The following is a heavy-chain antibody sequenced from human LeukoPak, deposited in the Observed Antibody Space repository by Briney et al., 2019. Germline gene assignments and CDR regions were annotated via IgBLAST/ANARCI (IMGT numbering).Heavy chain of an antibody. D-gene: IGHD3-22*01. CDR1: GGTFSSYS. CDR2: IIPAFGTA. J-gene: IGHJ6*03. V-gene: IGHV1-69*05. CDR3: ASEGNYDSSGYSRYNYYYMDA. Sequence: SVKVSCKGSGGTFSSYSISWVRQAPGQGLEWMGGIIPAFGTAHYAQKFQGRVTFTTDESTTTAYMELRSLRSEDTAVYYCASEGNYDSSGYSRYNYYYMDAWGKGTAVTVPS.